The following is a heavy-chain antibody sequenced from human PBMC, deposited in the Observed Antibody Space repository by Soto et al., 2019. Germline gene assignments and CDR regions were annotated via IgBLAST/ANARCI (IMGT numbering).Heavy chain of an antibody. V-gene: IGHV1-24*01. CDR2: FDPEDGET. J-gene: IGHJ4*02. CDR3: ATLPGPYYYGSATPFPFDY. CDR1: GYTLTELS. Sequence: QVQLVQSGAEVKKPGASVKVSCKVSGYTLTELSMHWVRQAPGKGLEWMGGFDPEDGETIYAQKFQGRVTMTEDTSTDTAYMELSSLRSEDTAVYYCATLPGPYYYGSATPFPFDYWGQGTLVTVSS. D-gene: IGHD3-10*01.